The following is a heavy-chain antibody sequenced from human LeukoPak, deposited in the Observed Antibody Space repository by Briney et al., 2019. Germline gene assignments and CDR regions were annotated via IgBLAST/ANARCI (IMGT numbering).Heavy chain of an antibody. CDR1: GFTFSDYY. CDR3: AKASVAAAERHPGAFDI. V-gene: IGHV3-11*04. J-gene: IGHJ3*02. Sequence: PGGSLRLSCVASGFTFSDYYMSWIRQAPGKGLEWISYISSGGGGVIYYADSMKGRFTISRDNAKNSLYLQMNSLRAEDTAVYYCAKASVAAAERHPGAFDIWGQGTMVTVSS. D-gene: IGHD6-13*01. CDR2: ISSGGGGVI.